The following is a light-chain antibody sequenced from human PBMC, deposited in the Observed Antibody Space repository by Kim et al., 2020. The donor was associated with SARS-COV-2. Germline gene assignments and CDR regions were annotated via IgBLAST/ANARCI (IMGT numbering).Light chain of an antibody. J-gene: IGLJ2*01. CDR2: GKN. CDR1: SLRSYY. CDR3: NSRDSNDNVV. Sequence: VALGQTVRITCQGDSLRSYYATWYQKKPGQAPILVIYGKNNRHSGIPDRFSGSSSGNTASLTITGTQAGDEADYYCNSRDSNDNVVFGGGTQLTVL. V-gene: IGLV3-19*01.